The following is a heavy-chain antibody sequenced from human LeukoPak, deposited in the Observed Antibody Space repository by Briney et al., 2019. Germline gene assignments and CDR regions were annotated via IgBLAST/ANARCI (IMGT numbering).Heavy chain of an antibody. V-gene: IGHV4-4*07. Sequence: PSETLSLTCTVSGGSISSYYWSWIRQPAGKGLEWIGRIYTSGSTNYNPSLKSRVTMSVDTSKNQFSLKLNSVTAADTAVCYCAKSNGYGLVDIWGQGTMVTVSS. CDR2: IYTSGST. CDR3: AKSNGYGLVDI. J-gene: IGHJ3*02. D-gene: IGHD3-10*01. CDR1: GGSISSYY.